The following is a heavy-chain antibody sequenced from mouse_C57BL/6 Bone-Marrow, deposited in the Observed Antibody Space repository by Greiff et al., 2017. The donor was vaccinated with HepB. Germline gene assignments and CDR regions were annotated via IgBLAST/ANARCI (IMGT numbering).Heavy chain of an antibody. D-gene: IGHD1-1*01. Sequence: QVTLKESGPGILQSSQTLSLTCSFSGFSLSTSGMGVSWIRQPSGKGLEWLAHIYWDDDKRYNPSLKCRLTISKDTSRNQVFLKITSVDTADTATYYCARRALLRYWYAMDYWGQGTSVTVSS. CDR3: ARRALLRYWYAMDY. CDR2: IYWDDDK. J-gene: IGHJ4*01. CDR1: GFSLSTSGMG. V-gene: IGHV8-12*01.